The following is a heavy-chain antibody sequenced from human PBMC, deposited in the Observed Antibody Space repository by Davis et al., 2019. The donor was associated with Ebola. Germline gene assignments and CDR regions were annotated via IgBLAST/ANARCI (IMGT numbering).Heavy chain of an antibody. CDR3: ARVEAPYYYYGMDV. CDR1: GFTFSSYW. J-gene: IGHJ6*02. CDR2: ISSSGSTI. Sequence: GESLKISCAASGFTFSSYWMSWVRQAPGKGLEWVSYISSSGSTIYYADSVKGRFTISRDNAKNSLYLQMNSLRAEDTAVYYCARVEAPYYYYGMDVWGQGTTVTVSS. V-gene: IGHV3-48*04.